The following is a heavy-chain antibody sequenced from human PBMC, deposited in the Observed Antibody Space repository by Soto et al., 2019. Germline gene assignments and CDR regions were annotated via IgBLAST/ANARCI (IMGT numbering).Heavy chain of an antibody. CDR1: GFTFSSYG. V-gene: IGHV3-30*03. CDR3: GIDYPQNIPMVRGVYPTLGSMDV. J-gene: IGHJ6*02. CDR2: ISYDGNTK. D-gene: IGHD3-10*01. Sequence: QVQLVESGGGVVQPGRSLRLSCAASGFTFSSYGLHWVRQAPGKGLEWVAVISYDGNTKFYADSVKGRFTISRDNSKNTLYLQMSSLRPEDTAVYYCGIDYPQNIPMVRGVYPTLGSMDVWGQGTTVTVSS.